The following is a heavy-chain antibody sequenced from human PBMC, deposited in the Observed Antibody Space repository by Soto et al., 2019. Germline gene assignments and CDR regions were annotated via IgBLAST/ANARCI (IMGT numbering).Heavy chain of an antibody. CDR2: MNPNSGDT. J-gene: IGHJ4*02. Sequence: ASVKVSCKASGYTFSDHDINWVRQASGQGPEWLGWMNPNSGDTGYAQNFQGRVTMTRDTSKRTAYMELSSLRSEDTAVYYCARVGGNWNEDYFDYWGQGTLVTSPQ. CDR1: GYTFSDHD. V-gene: IGHV1-8*01. CDR3: ARVGGNWNEDYFDY. D-gene: IGHD1-1*01.